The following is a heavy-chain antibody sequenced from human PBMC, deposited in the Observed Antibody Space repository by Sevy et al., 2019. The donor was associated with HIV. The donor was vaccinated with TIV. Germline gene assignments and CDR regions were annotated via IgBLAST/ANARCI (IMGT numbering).Heavy chain of an antibody. D-gene: IGHD4-17*01. CDR1: GGSISSSNW. Sequence: SETLSLTCAVSGGSISSSNWWSWVRQPPGKGLEWIGEIYHSGSTNYNPSLKSRVTISVDKSKNQFSLKLSSVTAADTAVYYCARKAPTPVTTSGYFDYWGQGTLVTVSS. CDR2: IYHSGST. V-gene: IGHV4-4*02. J-gene: IGHJ4*02. CDR3: ARKAPTPVTTSGYFDY.